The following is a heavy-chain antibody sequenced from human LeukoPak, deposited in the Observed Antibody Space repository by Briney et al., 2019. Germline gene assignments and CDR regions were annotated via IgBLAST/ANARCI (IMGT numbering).Heavy chain of an antibody. CDR2: MSHDASEK. CDR1: GFSVTTYS. J-gene: IGHJ4*02. Sequence: GGALRLSCAASGFSVTTYSMGWVRQAPGKGLESVAGMSHDASEKHYAESVKGRFTIYRDNSKNMVFLQMNSLRTEDTALYYCARERGIFSGYYFDSWGQGTLVTVSS. V-gene: IGHV3-30*03. CDR3: ARERGIFSGYYFDS. D-gene: IGHD3-10*02.